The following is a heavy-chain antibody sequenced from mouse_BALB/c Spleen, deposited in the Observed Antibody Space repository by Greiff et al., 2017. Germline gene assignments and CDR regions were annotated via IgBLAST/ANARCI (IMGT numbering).Heavy chain of an antibody. CDR1: GYTFTSYV. CDR2: INPYNDGT. Sequence: EVQLQESGPELVKPGASVKMSCKASGYTFTSYVMHWVKQKPGLGLEWIGYINPYNDGTKYNEKFKGKATLTSDKSSSTAYMELSSLTSEDSAVYYCARGLRLRYFDVWGAGTTVTVSS. D-gene: IGHD1-2*01. J-gene: IGHJ1*01. CDR3: ARGLRLRYFDV. V-gene: IGHV1-14*01.